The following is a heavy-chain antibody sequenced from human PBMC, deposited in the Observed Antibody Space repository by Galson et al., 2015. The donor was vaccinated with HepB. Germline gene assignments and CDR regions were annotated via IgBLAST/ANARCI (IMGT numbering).Heavy chain of an antibody. J-gene: IGHJ6*02. D-gene: IGHD6-13*01. CDR1: GYTFTSYG. CDR3: ARDYPMRAAGIRGYYYYGMDV. Sequence: SVKVSCKASGYTFTSYGISWVRQAPGQGLEWMGWISAYNGNTNYAQKLQGRVAMTTDTSTSTAYIELRSLRSDDTAVYYCARDYPMRAAGIRGYYYYGMDVWGQGTTVTVSS. CDR2: ISAYNGNT. V-gene: IGHV1-18*01.